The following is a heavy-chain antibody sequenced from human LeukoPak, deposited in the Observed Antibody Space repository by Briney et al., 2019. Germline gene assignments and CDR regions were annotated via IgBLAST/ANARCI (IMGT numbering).Heavy chain of an antibody. D-gene: IGHD4-11*01. CDR1: VGSVSSGTYL. V-gene: IGHV4-61*01. CDR2: IYYSGST. Sequence: PSETLSLTCTVSVGSVSSGTYLWSWIRLPPGKGLEWIRYIYYSGSTNYNPSLKSRVTISVDTSKNQFSLKLSSVTAADTAVYYCARDRVRGNSNPFFDYWGQGTLVTVSS. CDR3: ARDRVRGNSNPFFDY. J-gene: IGHJ4*02.